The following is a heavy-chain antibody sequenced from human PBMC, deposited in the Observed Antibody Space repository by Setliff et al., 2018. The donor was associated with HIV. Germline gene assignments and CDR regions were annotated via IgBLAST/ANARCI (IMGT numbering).Heavy chain of an antibody. V-gene: IGHV4-34*01. CDR1: GGSFSGYY. J-gene: IGHJ6*03. D-gene: IGHD3-3*01. Sequence: SETLSLTCAVYGGSFSGYYWSWIRQPPGKGLEWIGEINHSGSINYNPSLKSRVTISVDTSKNQFSLKLSSVTGADTAIYYCARRVGITIFGAPNQYYYMDVWGKGTTVTV. CDR3: ARRVGITIFGAPNQYYYMDV. CDR2: INHSGSI.